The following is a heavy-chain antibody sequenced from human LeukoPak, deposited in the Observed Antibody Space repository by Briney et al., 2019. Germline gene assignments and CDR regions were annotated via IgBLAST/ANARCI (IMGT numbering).Heavy chain of an antibody. Sequence: GGSLRLSCAASGFTFSSYAMHWVRQAPGKGLEWVAVISYDGSNKYYADSVKGRFTISRDNAKNSLYLQMNSLRAEDTAVYYCARSGRVGATTNYWGQGTLVTVSS. D-gene: IGHD1-26*01. V-gene: IGHV3-30-3*01. CDR3: ARSGRVGATTNY. CDR2: ISYDGSNK. CDR1: GFTFSSYA. J-gene: IGHJ4*02.